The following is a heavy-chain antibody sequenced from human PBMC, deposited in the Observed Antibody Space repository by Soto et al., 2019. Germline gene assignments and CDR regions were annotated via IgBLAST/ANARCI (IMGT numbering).Heavy chain of an antibody. CDR3: ARGNHYDFWSGYYYYGMDV. CDR1: GGSISSGGYY. V-gene: IGHV4-31*02. CDR2: IYYSGST. D-gene: IGHD3-3*01. Sequence: LCGGSISSGGYYWSWIRQHPGKGLEWIGYIYYSGSTYYNPSLKSRVTISVDTSKNQFSLKLSSVTAADTAVYYCARGNHYDFWSGYYYYGMDVWGQGTTVTVSS. J-gene: IGHJ6*02.